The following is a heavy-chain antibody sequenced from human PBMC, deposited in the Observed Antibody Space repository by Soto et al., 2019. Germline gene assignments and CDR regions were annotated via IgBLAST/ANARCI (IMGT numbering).Heavy chain of an antibody. CDR3: ARQYSSGWYEDDAFDI. V-gene: IGHV4-59*08. CDR1: GGSISSYY. CDR2: IYYSGST. Sequence: SETLSLTCTVSGGSISSYYWSWIRQPPGKGLEWIGYIYYSGSTNYNPSLKSRVTISVDTSKNQFSLKLSSVTAADTAVYYCARQYSSGWYEDDAFDIWGQGTMVTVSS. J-gene: IGHJ3*02. D-gene: IGHD6-19*01.